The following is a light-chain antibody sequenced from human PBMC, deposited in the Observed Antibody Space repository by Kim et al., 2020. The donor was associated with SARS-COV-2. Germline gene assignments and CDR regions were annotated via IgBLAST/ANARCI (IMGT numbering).Light chain of an antibody. J-gene: IGKJ1*01. CDR3: KQYNDYPGT. CDR2: GAS. Sequence: TSVGDRDTITCRASQSISSFLAWYQKNPGKAPKLLISGASSLQSGVPSRFSVSGSGTEFTLTISSLQPDDFAAYYCKQYNDYPGTFGQGTKVDIK. V-gene: IGKV1-5*01. CDR1: QSISSF.